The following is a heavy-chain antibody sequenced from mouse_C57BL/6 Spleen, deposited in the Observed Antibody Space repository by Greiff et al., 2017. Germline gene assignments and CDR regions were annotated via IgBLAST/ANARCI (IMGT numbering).Heavy chain of an antibody. Sequence: VQLQESGAELVKPGASVKLSCKASGYTFTEYTIHWVKQRSGQGLEWIGWFYPGSGSIKYNEKFKDKATLTADKSSRTVYMELSRLTMDDTAVYFWASHEDRGDYGSGWYFDVWGTGTTVTVSA. J-gene: IGHJ1*03. CDR2: FYPGSGSI. CDR3: ASHEDRGDYGSGWYFDV. V-gene: IGHV1-62-2*01. CDR1: GYTFTEYT. D-gene: IGHD2-4*01.